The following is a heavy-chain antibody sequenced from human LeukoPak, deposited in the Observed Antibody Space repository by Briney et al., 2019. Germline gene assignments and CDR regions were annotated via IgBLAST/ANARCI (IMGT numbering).Heavy chain of an antibody. V-gene: IGHV4-38-2*02. Sequence: SETLSLTCTVSGYSISSGYYWNWIRQPPGKGLEWIGGINHSGSTNYNPSLKSRVTLSVDTSKNQFSLNLSSVTAADTAVYFCARGGYGSGWDYMDVWGKGTTVPVSS. D-gene: IGHD3-10*01. CDR1: GYSISSGYY. CDR3: ARGGYGSGWDYMDV. CDR2: INHSGST. J-gene: IGHJ6*03.